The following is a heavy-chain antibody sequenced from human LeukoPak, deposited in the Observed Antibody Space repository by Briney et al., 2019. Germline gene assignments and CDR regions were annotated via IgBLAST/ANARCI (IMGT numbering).Heavy chain of an antibody. Sequence: GGSLRLSCAASGFTFSSYSMNWVRQAPGKGLEWASYISSSSSTIYYADSVKGRFTISRDNAKNSLYLQMNSLRDEDTAVYYCARDRGKQQLVLDAFDIWGQGTMVTVSS. V-gene: IGHV3-48*02. D-gene: IGHD6-13*01. CDR2: ISSSSSTI. CDR3: ARDRGKQQLVLDAFDI. J-gene: IGHJ3*02. CDR1: GFTFSSYS.